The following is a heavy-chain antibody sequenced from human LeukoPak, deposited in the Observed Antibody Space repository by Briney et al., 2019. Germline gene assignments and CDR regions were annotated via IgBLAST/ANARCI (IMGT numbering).Heavy chain of an antibody. J-gene: IGHJ4*02. Sequence: GGSLRLSCAASGFTFSSYGMHWVRQAPGRGLEWVAVISYDGSNKYYADSVKGRFTIFRDNSKNTLYLQMNSLRAEDTAVYYCARTVAVAGKPFDYWGQGTLVTVSS. CDR3: ARTVAVAGKPFDY. V-gene: IGHV3-30*03. CDR1: GFTFSSYG. CDR2: ISYDGSNK. D-gene: IGHD6-19*01.